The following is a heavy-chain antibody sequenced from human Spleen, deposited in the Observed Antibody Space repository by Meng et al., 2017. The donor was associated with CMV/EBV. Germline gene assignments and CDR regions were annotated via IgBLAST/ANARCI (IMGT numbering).Heavy chain of an antibody. V-gene: IGHV4-34*01. J-gene: IGHJ5*02. D-gene: IGHD3-10*01. Sequence: TFSGYSWTWIRQPPGKGLEWIGEINHSGSTNYNPSLKSRVTISVDTSKNQFSLKLSSVTAADTAVYYCARGLVLLWFGEPRHYWFDPWGQGTLVTVSS. CDR2: INHSGST. CDR1: TFSGYS. CDR3: ARGLVLLWFGEPRHYWFDP.